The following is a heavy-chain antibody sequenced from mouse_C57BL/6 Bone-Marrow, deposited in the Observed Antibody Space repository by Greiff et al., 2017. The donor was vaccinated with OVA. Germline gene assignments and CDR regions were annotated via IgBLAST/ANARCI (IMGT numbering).Heavy chain of an antibody. CDR2: IHPSDSDT. CDR1: GYTFTSYW. V-gene: IGHV1-74*01. D-gene: IGHD1-1*02. J-gene: IGHJ3*01. CDR3: AILVGWALPWFAY. Sequence: QVQLQQPGAELVKPGASVKVSCKASGYTFTSYWMHWVKQRPGQGLEWIGRIHPSDSDTNYNQKFKGKATLTVDKSSSTAYMQLSSRTSEDSAVYYCAILVGWALPWFAYWGQGTLVTVSA.